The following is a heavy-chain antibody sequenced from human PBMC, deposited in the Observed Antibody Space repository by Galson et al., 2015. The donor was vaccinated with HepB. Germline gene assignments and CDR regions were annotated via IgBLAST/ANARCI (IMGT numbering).Heavy chain of an antibody. J-gene: IGHJ6*02. D-gene: IGHD3-3*01. CDR1: GFTFSSYS. V-gene: IGHV3-48*02. CDR3: ARSPYYDFWSGYYGYYYYGMDV. CDR2: ISSSSSTI. Sequence: SLRLSCAASGFTFSSYSMNWVRQAPGKGLEWVSYISSSSSTIYYADSVKGRFTISRDNAKNSLYLQMNSLRDEDTAVYYCARSPYYDFWSGYYGYYYYGMDVWGQGTTVTVSS.